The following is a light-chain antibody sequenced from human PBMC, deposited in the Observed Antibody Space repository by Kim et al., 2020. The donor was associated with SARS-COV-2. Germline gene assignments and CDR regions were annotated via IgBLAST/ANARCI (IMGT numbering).Light chain of an antibody. CDR2: GTN. V-gene: IGLV1-44*01. Sequence: GHRVTISCSGSTSNIGSNTVNWYQQLPGTAPKLLIYGTNQRPSGVPDRFSGSKSATSASLAISGLQSEDEFDYYCAAWDGSLRAWVFGGGTQLTVL. CDR3: AAWDGSLRAWV. CDR1: TSNIGSNT. J-gene: IGLJ3*02.